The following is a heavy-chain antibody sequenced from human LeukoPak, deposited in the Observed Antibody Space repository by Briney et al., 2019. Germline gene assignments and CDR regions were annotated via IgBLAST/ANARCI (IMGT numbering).Heavy chain of an antibody. CDR1: GGSFSGYY. Sequence: SETLSLTCAVYGGSFSGYYWSWNRQPPGKGLEWIGEINHSGSTNYNPSLKSRVTISVDTSKNQFSLKLSSVTAADTAVYYCARGRRSGITMVRGAKKFDYWGQGTLVTVSS. D-gene: IGHD3-10*01. V-gene: IGHV4-34*01. CDR3: ARGRRSGITMVRGAKKFDY. CDR2: INHSGST. J-gene: IGHJ4*02.